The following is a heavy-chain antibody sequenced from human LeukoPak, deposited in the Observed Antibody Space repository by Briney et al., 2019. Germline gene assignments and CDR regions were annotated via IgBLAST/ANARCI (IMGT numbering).Heavy chain of an antibody. D-gene: IGHD3-10*01. CDR1: GFTFSSYS. V-gene: IGHV3-48*01. CDR2: IRSGSSTM. Sequence: PGGSLRLSCAASGFTFSSYSMNWVRQAPGKGLEWVSYIRSGSSTMYYADSVKGRFTISRDNAKNSLYLQMNSLRAEDTAMYYCARADYYGSGNYYTSDYWGQGTLVTVSS. J-gene: IGHJ4*02. CDR3: ARADYYGSGNYYTSDY.